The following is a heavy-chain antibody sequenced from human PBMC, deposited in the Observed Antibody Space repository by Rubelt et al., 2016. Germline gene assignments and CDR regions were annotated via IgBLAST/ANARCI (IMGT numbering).Heavy chain of an antibody. J-gene: IGHJ5*02. V-gene: IGHV4-34*01. CDR3: ARRIAVAGGWFDP. D-gene: IGHD6-13*01. Sequence: QVQLQQWGAGLVKPSETLSLTCAVYGGSFSGYSWTWIRQPPGKGLEWLGEIDHSGNTDYIPSLKSRVSISVDPAKNQFPLMRVAVTAADTAVYYWARRIAVAGGWFDPWGQGTLVTVSS. CDR1: GGSFSGYS. CDR2: IDHSGNT.